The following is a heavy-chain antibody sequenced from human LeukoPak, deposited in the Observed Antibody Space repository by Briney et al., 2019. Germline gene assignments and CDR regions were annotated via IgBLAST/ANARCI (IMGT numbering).Heavy chain of an antibody. CDR2: IYYRGNT. CDR3: ARAHRLVLHYFDS. J-gene: IGHJ4*02. CDR1: GDSISSGSYY. D-gene: IGHD2-15*01. V-gene: IGHV4-39*07. Sequence: SETLSLTCTVSGDSISSGSYYWGWIRQPPGKGLEWIGNIYYRGNTYFNPSLKSRVIISVDTSKNQFSLKLTSVTAADTAVYYCARAHRLVLHYFDSWGQGTLVTVSS.